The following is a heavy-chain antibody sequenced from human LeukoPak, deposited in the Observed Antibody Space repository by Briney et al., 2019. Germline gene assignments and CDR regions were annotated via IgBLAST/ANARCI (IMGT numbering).Heavy chain of an antibody. Sequence: SETLSLTCTVSGGSISSYYWSWIRQPPGKGLEWIGEINHSGSTNYNPSLKSRVTISVDTSKNQFSLKLSSVTAADTAVYYCARGEPRDDAFDIWGQGTMVTVSS. V-gene: IGHV4-34*01. CDR1: GGSISSYY. D-gene: IGHD1-14*01. CDR3: ARGEPRDDAFDI. CDR2: INHSGST. J-gene: IGHJ3*02.